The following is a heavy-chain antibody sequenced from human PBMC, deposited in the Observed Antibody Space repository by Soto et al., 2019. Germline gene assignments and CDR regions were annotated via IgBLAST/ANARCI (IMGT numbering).Heavy chain of an antibody. J-gene: IGHJ4*02. CDR1: GFTFSSYS. Sequence: EVQLVESGGGLVQPGGSLRLSCAGSGFTFSSYSMNWVRQAPGKGLEWLSYIDSTSSPTYYADSVKGRFTISRDNAKNSLYLQMNSLRVEDTAVYYCVRDADKVPAGQYMVHGDYWGQGTLVTVSS. D-gene: IGHD5-12*01. V-gene: IGHV3-48*01. CDR2: IDSTSSPT. CDR3: VRDADKVPAGQYMVHGDY.